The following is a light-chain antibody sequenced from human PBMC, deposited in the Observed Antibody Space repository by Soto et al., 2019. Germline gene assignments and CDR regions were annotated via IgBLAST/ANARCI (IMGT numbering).Light chain of an antibody. CDR3: QQRSNWPPEVT. V-gene: IGKV3-11*01. Sequence: EIVLTQSPDTLSLSPGERATLSCRASQSVSSSLAWYQQKPGQAPRLHIYDASNRANGIPARFRGSGSGTDFTLTISSLEPEDFAVYYCQQRSNWPPEVTFGPGTKVDIK. CDR1: QSVSSS. J-gene: IGKJ3*01. CDR2: DAS.